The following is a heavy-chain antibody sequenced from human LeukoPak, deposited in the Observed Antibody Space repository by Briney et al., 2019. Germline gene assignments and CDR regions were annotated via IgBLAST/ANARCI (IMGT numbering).Heavy chain of an antibody. CDR2: IWYDGSNK. CDR3: AREYYYDSSGMEGYYYGMDV. Sequence: GGSLRLSCAASGFTFSSYGMHWVRQAPGKGLEWVAVIWYDGSNKYYADSVKGRFTISRDNSKNTLYLQMNSLRAEDTAVYYCAREYYYDSSGMEGYYYGMDVWGQGTTVTVSS. CDR1: GFTFSSYG. J-gene: IGHJ6*02. V-gene: IGHV3-33*01. D-gene: IGHD3-22*01.